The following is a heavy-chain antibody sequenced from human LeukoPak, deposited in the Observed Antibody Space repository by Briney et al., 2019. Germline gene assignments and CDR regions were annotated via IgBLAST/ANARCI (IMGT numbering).Heavy chain of an antibody. Sequence: SVKVSCKASGGTSSSYTISWVRQAPGQGLEWMGRIIPIEGVENYAQKFQGRVTITADKLTSTAYMELSSLRSEDTAVYYCARALDCTNGVCFGDDAFDIWGQGTMVTVSS. CDR2: IIPIEGVE. D-gene: IGHD2-8*01. CDR3: ARALDCTNGVCFGDDAFDI. V-gene: IGHV1-69*02. J-gene: IGHJ3*02. CDR1: GGTSSSYT.